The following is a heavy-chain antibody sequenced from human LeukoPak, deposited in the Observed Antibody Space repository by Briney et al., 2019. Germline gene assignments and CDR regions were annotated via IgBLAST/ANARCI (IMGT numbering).Heavy chain of an antibody. CDR3: ARRLFGGGSCYDH. V-gene: IGHV1-2*02. J-gene: IGHJ5*02. CDR1: GYTFTGYY. CDR2: INPNSGGT. D-gene: IGHD2-15*01. Sequence: ASVTVSCKASGYTFTGYYMHWVRQAPGQGLEWMGWINPNSGGTNYAQKFQGRVTMTRDTSISTAYMELSRLRSDDTAVYYCARRLFGGGSCYDHWGQGTLVTVSS.